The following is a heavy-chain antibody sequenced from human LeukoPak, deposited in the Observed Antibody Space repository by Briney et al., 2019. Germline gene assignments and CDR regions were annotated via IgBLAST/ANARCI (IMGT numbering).Heavy chain of an antibody. J-gene: IGHJ4*02. CDR2: ISAYNGNT. CDR1: GYTFTSYG. Sequence: ASVKVSCKASGYTFTSYGISWVRQAPGQGLGWMGWISAYNGNTNYAQKLQGRVTTTTDTSTSTAYMELRSLRSDDTAVYYCARGSSSSWSSSFDYWGQGTLVTVSS. D-gene: IGHD6-13*01. CDR3: ARGSSSSWSSSFDY. V-gene: IGHV1-18*01.